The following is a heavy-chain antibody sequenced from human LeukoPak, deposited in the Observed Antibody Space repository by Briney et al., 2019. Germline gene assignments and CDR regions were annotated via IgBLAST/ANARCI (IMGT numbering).Heavy chain of an antibody. CDR2: IYTSGST. D-gene: IGHD2-2*01. V-gene: IGHV4-61*02. Sequence: SQTLSLTCAVSGGSISSGCYYWSWIRQPAGKGLEWIGRIYTSGSTNYNPSHKSRVTISVDTSKNQFSLKLSSVTAADTAVYYCARAPPNYCSSTSYYAGNYFDYWGQGTLVPVSS. J-gene: IGHJ4*02. CDR1: GGSISSGCYY. CDR3: ARAPPNYCSSTSYYAGNYFDY.